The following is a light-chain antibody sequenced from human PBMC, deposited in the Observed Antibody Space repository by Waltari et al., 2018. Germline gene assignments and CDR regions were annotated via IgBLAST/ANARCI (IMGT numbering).Light chain of an antibody. J-gene: IGLJ2*01. CDR2: EVT. CDR1: GSDIGGYTY. Sequence: SALTRPPPASGSSGKPVPIPSTGTGSDIGGYTYVSWYQQRPGKAPKLLIYEVTKRPSGVPDRFSGSKSANTASLTVSGLQAEDEADYYCSSYAGSNYVAFGGGTKLTVL. V-gene: IGLV2-8*01. CDR3: SSYAGSNYVA.